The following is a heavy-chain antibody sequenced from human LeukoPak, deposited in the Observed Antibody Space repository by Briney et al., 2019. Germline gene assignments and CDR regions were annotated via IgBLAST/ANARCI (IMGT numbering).Heavy chain of an antibody. D-gene: IGHD3-10*01. CDR2: ISGSGGST. Sequence: GGSLRLSCAASGFTFSSYAMSWVRQAPGKGLEWVSAISGSGGSTYYADSVKGRFTISRDNSKNTLYLQMNSLRAEDTAVYYSAKDYYGSGSYFDYWGQGTLVTVSS. CDR1: GFTFSSYA. CDR3: AKDYYGSGSYFDY. V-gene: IGHV3-23*01. J-gene: IGHJ4*02.